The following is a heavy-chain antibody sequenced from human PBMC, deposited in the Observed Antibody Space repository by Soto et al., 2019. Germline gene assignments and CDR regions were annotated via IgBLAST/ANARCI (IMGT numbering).Heavy chain of an antibody. V-gene: IGHV2-5*02. CDR2: VYWDDDK. CDR3: AHRRYWFDP. Sequence: SSPTLVNPAQTLTRNCSFSGFSLNTSAVGVGWIRQTPGKALEWLAVVYWDDDKQYRPTLKNRLTITKDTSKNQVVLKMTNMDPLDTGIYYCAHRRYWFDPWGQGTQVTVPQ. CDR1: GFSLNTSAVG. J-gene: IGHJ5*02. D-gene: IGHD2-15*01.